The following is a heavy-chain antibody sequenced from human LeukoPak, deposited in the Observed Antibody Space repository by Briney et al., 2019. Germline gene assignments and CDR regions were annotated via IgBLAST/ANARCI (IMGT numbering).Heavy chain of an antibody. Sequence: GGSLRLSCAVSGFTFSRSWMTWVRQAPGKGLEWVANINKDGSVNNHVGSVKGRFTISRDNAKNSVYLQMNSLRDEDTAVYYCARDRGNGALDYWGQGTLVTVSS. CDR3: ARDRGNGALDY. V-gene: IGHV3-7*01. D-gene: IGHD2-8*01. CDR2: INKDGSVN. CDR1: GFTFSRSW. J-gene: IGHJ4*02.